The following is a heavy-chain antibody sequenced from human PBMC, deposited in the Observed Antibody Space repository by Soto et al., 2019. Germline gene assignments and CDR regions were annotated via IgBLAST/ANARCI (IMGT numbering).Heavy chain of an antibody. CDR2: VSPNGQGI. V-gene: IGHV3-23*01. Sequence: GGSLRLSCAASGFTLGRYGMSWVRQAPGKGLEWVSAVSPNGQGIYYADSVRGRFTISRDFSKNTVFLHMDSLRAEDTAVYYCAKDRDYPRDYFHYWGQGTLVTVSS. CDR3: AKDRDYPRDYFHY. J-gene: IGHJ4*02. D-gene: IGHD3-10*01. CDR1: GFTLGRYG.